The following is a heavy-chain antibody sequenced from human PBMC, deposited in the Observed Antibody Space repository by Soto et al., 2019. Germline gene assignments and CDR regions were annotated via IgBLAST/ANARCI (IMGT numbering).Heavy chain of an antibody. CDR3: AGPPKKDYDFWSGYSSYYYGMDV. CDR2: IYYTGST. CDR1: GGSIRGYY. D-gene: IGHD3-3*01. Sequence: SETLSLTCTVSGGSIRGYYWSWIRQTPGKGLEWIGQIYYTGSTNYNPSLQGRVTMTTDTSTSTAYMELSSLRSEDTAVYYCAGPPKKDYDFWSGYSSYYYGMDVWGQGTTVTVSS. J-gene: IGHJ6*02. V-gene: IGHV4-59*03.